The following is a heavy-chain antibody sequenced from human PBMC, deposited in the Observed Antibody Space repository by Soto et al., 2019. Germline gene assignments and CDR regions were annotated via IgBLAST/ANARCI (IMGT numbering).Heavy chain of an antibody. CDR2: IDPSDSYT. Sequence: PGESLKISCKSSGYSLTSYWISWVRQMPGKGLEWMGRIDPSDSYTNYSPSFQGHVTISADKSISTAYLQWSSLKASDSAMYYCASLTYYYDSSGPDAFDLWGQGTMVTVSS. J-gene: IGHJ3*01. V-gene: IGHV5-10-1*01. D-gene: IGHD3-22*01. CDR1: GYSLTSYW. CDR3: ASLTYYYDSSGPDAFDL.